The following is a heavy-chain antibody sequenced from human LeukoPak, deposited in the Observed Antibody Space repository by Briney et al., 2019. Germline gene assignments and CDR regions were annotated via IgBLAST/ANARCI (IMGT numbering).Heavy chain of an antibody. CDR1: GFTFSSYG. CDR2: IRYDGSNK. CDR3: ASTRYSYGYYYYYYMDV. J-gene: IGHJ6*03. Sequence: PGGSLRLSCAASGFTFSSYGMHWVRQAPGKGLEWVAFIRYDGSNKYYADSVKGRFTISGDNSKNTLYLQMNSLRAEDTAVYYCASTRYSYGYYYYYYMDVWGKGTTVTISS. V-gene: IGHV3-30*02. D-gene: IGHD5-18*01.